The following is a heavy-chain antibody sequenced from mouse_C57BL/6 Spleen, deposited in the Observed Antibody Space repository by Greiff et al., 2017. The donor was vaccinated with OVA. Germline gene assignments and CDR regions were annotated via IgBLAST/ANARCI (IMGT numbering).Heavy chain of an antibody. J-gene: IGHJ1*03. CDR2: IDPSDSYT. CDR3: ARYGYDGYWYFDV. D-gene: IGHD2-2*01. Sequence: QVQLKQPGAELVMPGASVKLSCKASGYTFTSYWMHWVKQRPGQGLEWIGEIDPSDSYTNYNQKFKGKSTLTVDKSSSTAYMQLSSLTSEDSAVYYCARYGYDGYWYFDVWGTGTTVTVSS. V-gene: IGHV1-69*01. CDR1: GYTFTSYW.